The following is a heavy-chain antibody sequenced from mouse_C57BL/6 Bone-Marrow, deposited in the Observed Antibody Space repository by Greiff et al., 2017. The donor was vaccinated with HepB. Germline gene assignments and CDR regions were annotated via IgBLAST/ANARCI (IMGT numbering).Heavy chain of an antibody. CDR2: ISYDGSN. V-gene: IGHV3-6*01. J-gene: IGHJ2*01. Sequence: EVQLQQSGPGLVKPSQSLSLTCSVTGYSITSGYYWNWIRQFPGNKLGWMGYISYDGSNNYNPSLKNRISITRDTSKNQFFLKLNSVTTEDTATYYCARNYFYYFDYWGQGTTLTVSS. CDR3: ARNYFYYFDY. D-gene: IGHD1-1*02. CDR1: GYSITSGYY.